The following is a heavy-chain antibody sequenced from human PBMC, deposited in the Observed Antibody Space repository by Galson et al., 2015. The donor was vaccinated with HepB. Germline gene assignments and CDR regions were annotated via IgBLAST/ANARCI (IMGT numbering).Heavy chain of an antibody. CDR2: ISAYNGNT. Sequence: VKVSCKASGYTFTSYGISWVRQAPGQGLEWMGWISAYNGNTNYAQKLQGRVTMTTDTSTSTAYMELRSLRSDDTAVYYCARDRGSSGSGWYVYNYWGQGTLVTVSS. D-gene: IGHD6-19*01. V-gene: IGHV1-18*04. CDR1: GYTFTSYG. J-gene: IGHJ4*02. CDR3: ARDRGSSGSGWYVYNY.